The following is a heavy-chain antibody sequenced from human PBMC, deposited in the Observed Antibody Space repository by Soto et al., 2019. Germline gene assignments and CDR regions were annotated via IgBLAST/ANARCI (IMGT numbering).Heavy chain of an antibody. D-gene: IGHD6-19*01. V-gene: IGHV1-69*12. CDR1: GGTFSRYA. CDR2: ITPIFGTA. Sequence: QVQLVQSGAEVKKPGSSVKVSCKASGGTFSRYAISWVRQAPGQGLEWMGGITPIFGTANYAQKFQGRVTITADESTSTVHMELRRLRSEDTAVYYCAQTRGSAVAGPGRFDLWGRGTLVIVSS. J-gene: IGHJ2*01. CDR3: AQTRGSAVAGPGRFDL.